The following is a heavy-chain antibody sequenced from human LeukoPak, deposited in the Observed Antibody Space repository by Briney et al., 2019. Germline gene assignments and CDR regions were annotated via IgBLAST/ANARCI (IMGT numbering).Heavy chain of an antibody. D-gene: IGHD6-19*01. CDR1: GFSFSSYG. V-gene: IGHV3-30*18. J-gene: IGHJ3*01. Sequence: PGGSLRLSCAASGFSFSSYGMHWVRQAPGKGLEWGAVISYEGSNKFYADSVKARFTISRDNSKNTLSLQMNRLRAEDTAVYYCAKLEYSSGWYDFQIDAFAFWGQGTMATVSS. CDR2: ISYEGSNK. CDR3: AKLEYSSGWYDFQIDAFAF.